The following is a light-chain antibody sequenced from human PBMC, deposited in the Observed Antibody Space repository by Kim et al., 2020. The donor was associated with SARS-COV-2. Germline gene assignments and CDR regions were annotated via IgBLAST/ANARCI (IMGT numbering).Light chain of an antibody. J-gene: IGLJ2*01. V-gene: IGLV3-1*01. Sequence: VSVSPGQTASITCSGDKLGDKYACWYQQKPGQSPVLVIYQDSKRPSGIPERFSGSNSGNTATLTISGTQAMDETDYYCQAWDSSVVFGGGTQLTVL. CDR2: QDS. CDR1: KLGDKY. CDR3: QAWDSSVV.